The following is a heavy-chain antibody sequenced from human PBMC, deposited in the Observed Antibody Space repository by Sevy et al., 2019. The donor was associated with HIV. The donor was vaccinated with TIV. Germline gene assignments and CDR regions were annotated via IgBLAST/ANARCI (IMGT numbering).Heavy chain of an antibody. V-gene: IGHV3-7*01. CDR1: GFTFSDYW. J-gene: IGHJ3*01. D-gene: IGHD1-26*01. CDR2: IKQDGSQK. Sequence: GGSLRLSCAASGFTFSDYWMSWVRQAPGKGLEWVANIKQDGSQKYFVDSVKGRFTISRANAKNSLYLQMDNLRAEDTAVYYCARKVGDMWGQGTMVTVSS. CDR3: ARKVGDM.